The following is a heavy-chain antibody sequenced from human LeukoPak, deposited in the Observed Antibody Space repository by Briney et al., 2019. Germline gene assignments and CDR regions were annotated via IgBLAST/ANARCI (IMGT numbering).Heavy chain of an antibody. D-gene: IGHD2-8*01. V-gene: IGHV4-59*01. CDR1: NGSISSYY. CDR2: IYYSGST. Sequence: SETLSLTCTVSNGSISSYYWSWIRQPPGKGLEWIGYIYYSGSTNYNPSLKSRVTISVDTSKNQFSLKLSSVTAADTAVYYCARAGMGDYLDYWGQGTLVTVSS. J-gene: IGHJ4*02. CDR3: ARAGMGDYLDY.